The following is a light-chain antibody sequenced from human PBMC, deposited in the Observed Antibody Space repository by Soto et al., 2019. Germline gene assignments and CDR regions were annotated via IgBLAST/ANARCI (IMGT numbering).Light chain of an antibody. V-gene: IGKV3-20*01. J-gene: IGKJ1*01. CDR2: GAS. CDR3: QQYGTSWWT. Sequence: EIVLTQSPGTLSLSPGERATLSCRASQSVSNNYLAWYQQKPGQAPRLLIYGASSRATGIPDRFRGSGSGTDFTLTISRLEPEDFAVYYCQQYGTSWWTFGQGTKVESK. CDR1: QSVSNNY.